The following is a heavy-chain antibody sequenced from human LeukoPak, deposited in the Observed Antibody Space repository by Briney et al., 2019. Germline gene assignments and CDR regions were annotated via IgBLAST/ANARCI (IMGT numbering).Heavy chain of an antibody. J-gene: IGHJ5*02. CDR1: GYTFTSYA. V-gene: IGHV1-3*01. D-gene: IGHD2-2*02. CDR3: ARAPYCSSTSCYTRAYNWFDP. CDR2: INAGNGNT. Sequence: ASVKVSCMASGYTFTSYAMHWVRQAPGQRLEWMGWINAGNGNTKYSQKFQGRVAITRDTSASTAYMELSSLRSEDTAVYYCARAPYCSSTSCYTRAYNWFDPWGQGTLVTVSS.